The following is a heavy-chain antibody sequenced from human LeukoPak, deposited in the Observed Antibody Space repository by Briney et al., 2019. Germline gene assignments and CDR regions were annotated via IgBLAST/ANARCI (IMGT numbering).Heavy chain of an antibody. CDR3: AKDVQYYYGSGSYFGY. CDR2: ISWSSGSI. Sequence: PGGSLRLSCAASGFTFDDYAMHWVRQAPGKGLEWVSGISWSSGSIGYADSVKGRFTISRDNAKNSLYLQMNSLRAEDTALYYCAKDVQYYYGSGSYFGYWGQGTLVTVSS. V-gene: IGHV3-9*01. D-gene: IGHD3-10*01. CDR1: GFTFDDYA. J-gene: IGHJ4*02.